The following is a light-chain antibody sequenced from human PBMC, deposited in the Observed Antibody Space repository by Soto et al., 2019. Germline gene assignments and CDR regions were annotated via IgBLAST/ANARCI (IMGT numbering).Light chain of an antibody. Sequence: DIVVTQSPLSLAVTPGEPGSISCRSIQILLHINGYNLNWYQQKPGQAPRLLLYGASIRATGIPDRFSSSGSETDFTLTISRLEPEDLALYYCQQYGSSAPIPFGQGTRLEI. CDR1: QILLHINGYN. V-gene: IGKV3-20*01. CDR2: GAS. J-gene: IGKJ5*01. CDR3: QQYGSSAPIP.